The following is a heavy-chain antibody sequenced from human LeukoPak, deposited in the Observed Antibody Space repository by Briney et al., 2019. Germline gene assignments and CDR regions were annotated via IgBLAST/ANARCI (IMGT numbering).Heavy chain of an antibody. J-gene: IGHJ4*02. CDR3: ARAEARYFDWFPFDY. CDR2: INPNSGGT. CDR1: GYTFTGYY. V-gene: IGHV1-2*02. Sequence: ASVKVSCKASGYTFTGYYMHWVRQAPGQGLEWMGWINPNSGGTNYAQKFQGRVTMTRDTSISTAYMELSRLRSDDTAVYYCARAEARYFDWFPFDYWGQGTLVTVSS. D-gene: IGHD3-9*01.